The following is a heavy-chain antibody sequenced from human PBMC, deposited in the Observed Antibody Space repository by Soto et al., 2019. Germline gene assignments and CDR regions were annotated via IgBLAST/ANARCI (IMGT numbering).Heavy chain of an antibody. Sequence: PSETLSLTCTVSCDSLSSGAHYWSWIRQHPGKGLEWIGHIYDSVNTYYSPSLRSRVTISADMSKNQFSLNLRSVTAADTAVYYCARVDHRGYFAILPDYWGQGTLVTVSS. J-gene: IGHJ4*02. V-gene: IGHV4-31*03. CDR2: IYDSVNT. CDR3: ARVDHRGYFAILPDY. CDR1: CDSLSSGAHY. D-gene: IGHD3-3*02.